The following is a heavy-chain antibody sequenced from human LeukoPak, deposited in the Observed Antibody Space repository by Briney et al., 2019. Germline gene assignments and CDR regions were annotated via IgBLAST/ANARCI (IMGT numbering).Heavy chain of an antibody. V-gene: IGHV3-30*02. CDR1: GFTFSSYG. J-gene: IGHJ5*02. CDR3: AKGTNGDYALLAYAPDL. Sequence: QTGGSLRLSCAASGFTFSSYGMHWVRQAPGKGLEWVAFIRYDGSNKYYADSVKGRFTISRDNSKNTLYLQMNSLRAEDTAVYYCAKGTNGDYALLAYAPDLWGQGTLVTVSS. D-gene: IGHD4-17*01. CDR2: IRYDGSNK.